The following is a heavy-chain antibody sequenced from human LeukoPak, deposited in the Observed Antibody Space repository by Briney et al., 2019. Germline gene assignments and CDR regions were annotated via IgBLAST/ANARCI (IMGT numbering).Heavy chain of an antibody. CDR3: ARVAYSSGWYSDPYFDY. V-gene: IGHV1-46*01. CDR1: GYTFTSNY. Sequence: ASVKVSCKTSGYTFTSNYIHWLRQAPGQGLEWMGIMNPTTGGTSYPQRFQGRVTLTMDTSTRTVYMELSSLTSEDTAVYYCARVAYSSGWYSDPYFDYWGQGTLVTVSS. J-gene: IGHJ4*02. CDR2: MNPTTGGT. D-gene: IGHD6-19*01.